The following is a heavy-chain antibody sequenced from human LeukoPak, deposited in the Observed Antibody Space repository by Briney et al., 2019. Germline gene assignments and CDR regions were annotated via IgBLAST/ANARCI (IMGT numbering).Heavy chain of an antibody. CDR3: ARARGRGSYPLDY. Sequence: PGRSLRLSCAVSGFTFADYGMSWVRQAPGNGMEWDSGINRNGGSTGYSDSVKGRFTISRDNTKNSLYLQMNSLRAEDTALYYCARARGRGSYPLDYWGQGTLVTVSS. V-gene: IGHV3-20*04. CDR2: INRNGGST. J-gene: IGHJ4*02. CDR1: GFTFADYG. D-gene: IGHD1-26*01.